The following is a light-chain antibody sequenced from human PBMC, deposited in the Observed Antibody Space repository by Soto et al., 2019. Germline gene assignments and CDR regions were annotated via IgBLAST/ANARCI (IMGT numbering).Light chain of an antibody. CDR3: HHAKSFPLT. V-gene: IGKV1-12*01. J-gene: IGKJ4*01. CDR2: AAS. Sequence: DSQMTQSPSSVSASVGDRVTITCRASQGISSVLAWYQQKPGKAPKLRIYAASSLKSGVPSRFSGSGSGTDFTLTISSLQTEDFATYYCHHAKSFPLTFGGGPKVEIK. CDR1: QGISSV.